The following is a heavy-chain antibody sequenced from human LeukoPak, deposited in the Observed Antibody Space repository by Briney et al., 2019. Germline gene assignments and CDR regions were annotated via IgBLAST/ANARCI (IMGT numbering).Heavy chain of an antibody. CDR2: IYGSGST. CDR1: GGSISSGGYY. CDR3: AREGTSGTHLNWFDP. V-gene: IGHV4-61*08. D-gene: IGHD1-1*01. Sequence: SETLSLTCTVSGGSISSGGYYWSWIRQHPGKGLEWIGHIYGSGSTNYNPSLKSRVTLSVDTSKNQFSLKLSSVTAADTAVYYCAREGTSGTHLNWFDPWGQGTLVTVSS. J-gene: IGHJ5*02.